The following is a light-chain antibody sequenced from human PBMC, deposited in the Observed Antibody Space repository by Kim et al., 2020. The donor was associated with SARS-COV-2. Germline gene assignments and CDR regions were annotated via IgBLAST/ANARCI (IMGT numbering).Light chain of an antibody. CDR3: QQYGIAPPYT. CDR2: GAS. CDR1: QSVSSSN. Sequence: SPGARATLSCRASQSVSSSNLAWYQQNPGQAPRLLMYGASSRATGIPDRFSGSGSGTDFILTISRLETEDFAVYYCQQYGIAPPYTFGQGTKLEI. J-gene: IGKJ2*01. V-gene: IGKV3-20*01.